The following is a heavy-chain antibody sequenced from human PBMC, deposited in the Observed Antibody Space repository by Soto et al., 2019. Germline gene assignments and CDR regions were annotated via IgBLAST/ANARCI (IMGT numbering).Heavy chain of an antibody. CDR2: IYYSGST. CDR1: GGSISSYY. CDR3: ARRVSGADAARLNAFDI. Sequence: SETLSLTCTVSGGSISSYYWSWIRQPPGKGLGWIGYIYYSGSTNYNPSLKSRVTISVDTSKNQFSLKLSSVTAADTAVYYCARRVSGADAARLNAFDIWGQARMV. J-gene: IGHJ3*02. D-gene: IGHD5-12*01. V-gene: IGHV4-59*01.